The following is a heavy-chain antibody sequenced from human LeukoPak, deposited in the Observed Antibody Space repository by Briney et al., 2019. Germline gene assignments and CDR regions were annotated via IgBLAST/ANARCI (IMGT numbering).Heavy chain of an antibody. CDR1: GYTFTGCY. CDR3: ARAHRYGDYYYYGMDV. J-gene: IGHJ6*02. V-gene: IGHV1-2*02. D-gene: IGHD4/OR15-4a*01. Sequence: GASVKVSCKASGYTFTGCYMHWVRQAPGQGLEWMGWINPNSGGTNYAQKFQGRVTMTRDTSIGTAYMELSRLRSEDTAVYYCARAHRYGDYYYYGMDVWGQGTTVTVSS. CDR2: INPNSGGT.